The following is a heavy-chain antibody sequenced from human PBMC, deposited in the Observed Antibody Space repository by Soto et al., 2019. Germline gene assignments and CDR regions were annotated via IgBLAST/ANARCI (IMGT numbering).Heavy chain of an antibody. D-gene: IGHD3-22*01. V-gene: IGHV4-31*03. CDR1: GGSISSGGYY. CDR3: ATDNPPYYDSSVFDY. Sequence: SGTLPLTCTVSGGSISSGGYYWSWIRQHPRKGLEWIGYIYYSGSNYYNPSLKSRVTISVDTSKNQFSLKLSSVTAADTAVYYCATDNPPYYDSSVFDYCCQGTLVPISS. CDR2: IYYSGSN. J-gene: IGHJ4*02.